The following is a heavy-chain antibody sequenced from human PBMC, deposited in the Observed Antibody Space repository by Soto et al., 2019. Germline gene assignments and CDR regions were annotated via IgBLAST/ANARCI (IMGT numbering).Heavy chain of an antibody. D-gene: IGHD2-8*02. V-gene: IGHV3-49*04. Sequence: HPGVSLRLSCTASGFTFGYYAMSWVRQAPGKGLEWVGFIRSKAYGGTTEYAASVKGRFTISRDDSKSIAYLQMNSLKTEDTAVYYCTRDLVVATPYYYYYYGMDVWGQGTTVTV. CDR1: GFTFGYYA. CDR2: IRSKAYGGTT. J-gene: IGHJ6*02. CDR3: TRDLVVATPYYYYYYGMDV.